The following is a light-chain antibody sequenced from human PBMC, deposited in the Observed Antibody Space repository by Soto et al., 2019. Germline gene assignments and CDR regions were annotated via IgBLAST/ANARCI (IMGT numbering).Light chain of an antibody. Sequence: DIQMTQSPSSLPASVGDRISITCRASQSIGTYLSWYQQKPGKAPKLLIYGASNLQSVVPSRFSGSGSETGFTLTISSLQPEDFATYYCQQSYSAPRTFGHGTKVEIK. CDR2: GAS. V-gene: IGKV1-39*01. CDR1: QSIGTY. CDR3: QQSYSAPRT. J-gene: IGKJ2*01.